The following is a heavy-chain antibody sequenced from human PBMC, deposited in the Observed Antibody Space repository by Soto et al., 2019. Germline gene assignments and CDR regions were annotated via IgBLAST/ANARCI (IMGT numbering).Heavy chain of an antibody. D-gene: IGHD3-16*02. CDR2: IIPILGIA. CDR3: ARDRLGYDYIWGSYREFDY. CDR1: GGTFSSYT. J-gene: IGHJ4*02. Sequence: QVQLVQSGAEVKKPGSSVKVSCKASGGTFSSYTISWVRQAPGQGLEWMGRIIPILGIANYAQKFQGRVTINADKSTSTAYMELSSLRSEDTAVYYCARDRLGYDYIWGSYREFDYWGQGTLVTVSS. V-gene: IGHV1-69*08.